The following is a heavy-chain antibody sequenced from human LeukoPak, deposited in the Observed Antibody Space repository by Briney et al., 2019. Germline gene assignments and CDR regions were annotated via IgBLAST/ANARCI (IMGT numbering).Heavy chain of an antibody. CDR1: GGTYSSYA. J-gene: IGHJ4*02. CDR3: ARDRRAAAGMFYYYFDY. CDR2: IIPIFGTA. D-gene: IGHD6-13*01. Sequence: GASVKVSGKASGGTYSSYAISWVRQAPGQGLERMGGIIPIFGTANYAQKFQGRVTITADKSTSTAYMELSSLRSEDTAVYYCARDRRAAAGMFYYYFDYWGQGTLVTVSS. V-gene: IGHV1-69*06.